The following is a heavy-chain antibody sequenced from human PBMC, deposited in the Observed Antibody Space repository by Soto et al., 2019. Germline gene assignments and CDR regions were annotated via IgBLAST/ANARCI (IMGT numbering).Heavy chain of an antibody. V-gene: IGHV3-23*01. J-gene: IGHJ6*02. CDR1: GFPFSHYA. Sequence: GGSLRLSCAASGFPFSHYAMSWVRQAPGKGLEWVSAISGNGGDASYADSVRGRFTISRDNSRDTVDLQMNSLRPEDTAVYYCAKILSTVTTYYYGMDAWGQGTTVTVSS. CDR2: ISGNGGDA. CDR3: AKILSTVTTYYYGMDA. D-gene: IGHD4-17*01.